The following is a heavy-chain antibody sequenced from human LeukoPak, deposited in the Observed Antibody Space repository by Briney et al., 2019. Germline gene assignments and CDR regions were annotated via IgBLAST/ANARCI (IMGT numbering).Heavy chain of an antibody. J-gene: IGHJ5*02. Sequence: NPSQTLSLTCTVSGGSISSGSYYWSWIRPPTGQGLEWIGRIYTSGSNNYYPSLKSRVTISVDTSKNQFSLKLSSVTAADTAVYYCAQGNYDILTGYPPSWFDPWGQGTLVTVSS. CDR1: GGSISSGSYY. V-gene: IGHV4-61*02. CDR2: IYTSGSN. CDR3: AQGNYDILTGYPPSWFDP. D-gene: IGHD3-9*01.